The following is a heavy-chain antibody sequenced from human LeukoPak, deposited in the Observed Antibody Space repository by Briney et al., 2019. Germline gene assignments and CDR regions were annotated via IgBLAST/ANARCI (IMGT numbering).Heavy chain of an antibody. CDR3: ARETRWPAGIHYFDY. CDR2: IYYSGST. Sequence: WEPLSLTCTAPVASIISYSGSWFRSPPGKGLGWIGYIYYSGSTNYNPSLKSRVTISVDTSKNQFSLRLTSVTAADTAVYYCARETRWPAGIHYFDYWGQGTLVTVSS. CDR1: VASIISYS. J-gene: IGHJ4*02. V-gene: IGHV4-59*12. D-gene: IGHD6-13*01.